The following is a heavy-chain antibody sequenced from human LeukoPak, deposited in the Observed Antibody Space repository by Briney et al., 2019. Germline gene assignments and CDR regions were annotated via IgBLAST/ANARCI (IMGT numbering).Heavy chain of an antibody. CDR1: GFTFSSYW. CDR2: INSDGSST. V-gene: IGHV3-74*01. J-gene: IGHJ3*02. CDR3: ARDRSEYYYDSSGTFDI. Sequence: PGGSLRLSCAASGFTFSSYWMHWVHQAPGKGLVWVSRINSDGSSTSYADSVKGRFTISRDNAKNTLYLQMNSLRAEDTAVYYCARDRSEYYYDSSGTFDIWGQGTMVTVSS. D-gene: IGHD3-22*01.